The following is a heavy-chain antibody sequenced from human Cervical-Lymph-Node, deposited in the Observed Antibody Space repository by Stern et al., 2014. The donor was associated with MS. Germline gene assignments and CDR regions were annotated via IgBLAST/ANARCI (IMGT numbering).Heavy chain of an antibody. D-gene: IGHD3-3*01. CDR3: AKDINDYWSGPADY. CDR2: INVSGGNP. V-gene: IGHV3-9*01. J-gene: IGHJ4*02. Sequence: QLVESGGGLVQPGRSLGLSCAASGFTFADHAMHWVRQAPGKGLEWVSGINVSGGNPGYADVVEGRFTISRDNAKNSLYLQINSLRVEDTAFYYCAKDINDYWSGPADYWGQGTLVTVSS. CDR1: GFTFADHA.